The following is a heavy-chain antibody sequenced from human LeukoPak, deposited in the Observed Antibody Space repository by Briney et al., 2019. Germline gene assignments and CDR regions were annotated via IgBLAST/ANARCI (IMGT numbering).Heavy chain of an antibody. J-gene: IGHJ4*02. Sequence: GRSLRLSCAASGFTFSIYWKTWFRHSPGKGLEGVGNIKQYGSEKYYVDSVKGRFTISRDNAKNSLYLQMNSLRVEDTAICYCARDYVCGSSESDYGGQRTRVTVST. V-gene: IGHV3-7*01. CDR3: ARDYVCGSSESDY. D-gene: IGHD5-12*01. CDR2: IKQYGSEK. CDR1: GFTFSIYW.